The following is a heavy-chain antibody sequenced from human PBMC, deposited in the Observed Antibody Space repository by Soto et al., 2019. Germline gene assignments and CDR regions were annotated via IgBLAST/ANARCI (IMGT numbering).Heavy chain of an antibody. CDR2: ISGGGINT. CDR1: GFTFSSYA. Sequence: GGSLRLSCAASGFTFSSYALTRVRQAPGKGLEWVSVISGGGINTLYADSVKGRFTISRDNSKNTLYLQMNSLRADDTAVYYCATVGRANYFDNWGQGTLVTVSS. J-gene: IGHJ4*02. CDR3: ATVGRANYFDN. V-gene: IGHV3-23*01.